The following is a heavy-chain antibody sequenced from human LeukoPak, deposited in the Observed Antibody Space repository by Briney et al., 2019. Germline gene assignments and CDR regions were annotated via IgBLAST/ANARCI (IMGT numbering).Heavy chain of an antibody. CDR3: ARVRRSPNWFDP. D-gene: IGHD3-3*01. J-gene: IGHJ5*02. CDR2: ISSSGSTI. Sequence: PGGSLRLSCAASGFTFSSYEMNWVRQAPGKGLEWVSYISSSGSTIYYADSVKGRFTISRDNAKNSLYLQMSSLRAEDTAVYYCARVRRSPNWFDPWGQGTLVTVSS. V-gene: IGHV3-48*03. CDR1: GFTFSSYE.